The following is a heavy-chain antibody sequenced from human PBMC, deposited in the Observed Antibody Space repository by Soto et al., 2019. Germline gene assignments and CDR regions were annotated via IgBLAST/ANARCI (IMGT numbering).Heavy chain of an antibody. J-gene: IGHJ6*02. Sequence: EVQLVESGGGLVQPGGSLRLSCAASGFTFSSYWMSWVRQAPVKGLEWVGNIKQDGSKKNYVDFMEGRFTISRDNAENSLYLQMNSLRAEDTAVYYCARIASAGRGWDVWGQGTTVVVSS. CDR2: IKQDGSKK. CDR1: GFTFSSYW. CDR3: ARIASAGRGWDV. D-gene: IGHD6-13*01. V-gene: IGHV3-7*01.